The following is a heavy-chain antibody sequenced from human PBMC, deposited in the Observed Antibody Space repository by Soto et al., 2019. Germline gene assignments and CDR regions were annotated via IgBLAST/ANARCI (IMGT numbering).Heavy chain of an antibody. J-gene: IGHJ3*02. V-gene: IGHV3-53*04. D-gene: IGHD6-19*01. CDR2: IYSGGST. CDR1: GFTVSSNY. CDR3: ARVSGYSSGYDAFDI. Sequence: GGSLRLSCAASGFTVSSNYMSWVRQAPGKGLEWVSVIYSGGSTYYEDSVKGRFTISRHNSKNTLYLQMNSLRAADTAVDYCARVSGYSSGYDAFDIWGQGTMVTVSS.